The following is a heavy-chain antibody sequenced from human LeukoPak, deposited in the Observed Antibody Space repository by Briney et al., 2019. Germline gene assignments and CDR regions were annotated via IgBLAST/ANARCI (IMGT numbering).Heavy chain of an antibody. CDR2: ISSSSSYI. D-gene: IGHD3-10*01. CDR1: GFTFSSYA. V-gene: IGHV3-21*01. Sequence: GSLRLSCAASGFTFSSYAMSWVRQAPGKGLEWVSSISSSSSYIYYADSVKGRFTISRDNAKNSLYLQMNSLRAEDTAVYYYARDRYGSGSYYWYFDLWGRGTLVTVSS. J-gene: IGHJ2*01. CDR3: ARDRYGSGSYYWYFDL.